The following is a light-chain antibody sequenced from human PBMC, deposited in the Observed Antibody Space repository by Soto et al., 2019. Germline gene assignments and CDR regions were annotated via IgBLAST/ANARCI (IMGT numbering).Light chain of an antibody. CDR1: NIGSKS. CDR2: YDT. CDR3: QVWDGNSDHVV. Sequence: SYELTQPPSVSVAPGKTARITCGGNNIGSKSVHWYQQKPGQAPVLVIYYDTDRPSGIPERFSGSNSGNTATLTISRVEAGDEADYYCQVWDGNSDHVVFGGGTKLTVL. V-gene: IGLV3-21*04. J-gene: IGLJ2*01.